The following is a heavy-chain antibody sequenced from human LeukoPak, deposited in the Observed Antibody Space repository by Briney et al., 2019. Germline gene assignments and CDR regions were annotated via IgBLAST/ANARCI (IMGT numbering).Heavy chain of an antibody. CDR2: MNPNSGNT. D-gene: IGHD3-3*01. J-gene: IGHJ3*02. Sequence: ASVKVSCEASGGTFSSYAISWVRQATGQGLEWMGWMNPNSGNTGYAQKFQGRVTITRNTSISTAYMEPSSLRSEDTAVYYCARGLNYDFWSGYPTAHDAFDIWGQGTMVTVSS. CDR3: ARGLNYDFWSGYPTAHDAFDI. V-gene: IGHV1-8*03. CDR1: GGTFSSYA.